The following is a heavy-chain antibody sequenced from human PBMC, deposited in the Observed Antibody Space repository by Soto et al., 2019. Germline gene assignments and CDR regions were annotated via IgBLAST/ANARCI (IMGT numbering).Heavy chain of an antibody. CDR2: ISAYNGNT. CDR1: GYTFTSYG. Sequence: QVQLVQSGAEVKKPGASVKVSCKASGYTFTSYGISWVRQAPGQGLEWRGRISAYNGNTNYAQKLQGRVTTTTDTSTSTASTELRSLRSDDTAVYYCARVVGALGHWFDPWGQGTLVTVSS. J-gene: IGHJ5*02. CDR3: ARVVGALGHWFDP. V-gene: IGHV1-18*01. D-gene: IGHD2-15*01.